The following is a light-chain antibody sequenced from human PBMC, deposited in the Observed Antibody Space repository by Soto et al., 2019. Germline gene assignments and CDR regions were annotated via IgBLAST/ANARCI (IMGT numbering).Light chain of an antibody. J-gene: IGKJ1*01. CDR2: DAS. CDR3: QQYNSYSQT. V-gene: IGKV1-5*01. CDR1: QSISTW. Sequence: DIQMTQSPSTLSASVGDRVTITCRASQSISTWLAWYQQKPGKAPNLLIYDASRLQSGVPSRFSGSGSGTELTLTISSLHPDDFATYYCQQYNSYSQTFGQGTKVEIK.